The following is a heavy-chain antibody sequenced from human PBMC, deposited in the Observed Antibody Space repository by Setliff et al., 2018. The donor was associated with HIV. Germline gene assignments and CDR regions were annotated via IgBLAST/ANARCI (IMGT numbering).Heavy chain of an antibody. D-gene: IGHD6-19*01. J-gene: IGHJ5*02. Sequence: SETLSLTCAVSGYSISSGYYWGWIRQPPGKGLEWIGNTHHSGNTYYNPSLKSRVTISGDTSQNQVSLKLSSVTAADTAVYYCATSVSAKENWLDPWGLGTRVTVAS. CDR3: ATSVSAKENWLDP. V-gene: IGHV4-38-2*01. CDR1: GYSISSGYY. CDR2: THHSGNT.